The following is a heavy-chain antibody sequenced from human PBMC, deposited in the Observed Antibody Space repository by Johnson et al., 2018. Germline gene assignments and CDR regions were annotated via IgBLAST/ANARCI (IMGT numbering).Heavy chain of an antibody. V-gene: IGHV3-23*04. Sequence: EVQLVESGGGLVQPGGSLRLTCAASGFTFSNYAMIWVRQAPGEGLDWVSAIGGSGSSTFYADSVKGRFTISRDNSKNTLYLQRNSLRADDTAVYYCAKRMSPTTLRWEAFDIGGQGTMVTVSS. CDR3: AKRMSPTTLRWEAFDI. J-gene: IGHJ3*02. D-gene: IGHD2-2*01. CDR2: IGGSGSST. CDR1: GFTFSNYA.